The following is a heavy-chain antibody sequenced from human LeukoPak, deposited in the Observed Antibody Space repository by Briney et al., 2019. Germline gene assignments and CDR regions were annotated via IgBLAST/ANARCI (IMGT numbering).Heavy chain of an antibody. CDR2: INHSGST. V-gene: IGHV4-34*01. D-gene: IGHD3-3*01. CDR3: ARGRDIATNFVTAWFDT. J-gene: IGHJ5*02. Sequence: SETLSLTCVVYGGSLSGYYWSWIRQPPGKGLEWIGEINHSGSTNYSPSLESRVTISIGTSKNEFSLTLNSVTAADTAVYYCARGRDIATNFVTAWFDTWGQGTLVTVSS. CDR1: GGSLSGYY.